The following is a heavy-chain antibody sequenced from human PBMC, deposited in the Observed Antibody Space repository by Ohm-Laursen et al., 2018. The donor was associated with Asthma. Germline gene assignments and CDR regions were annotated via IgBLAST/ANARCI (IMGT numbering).Heavy chain of an antibody. CDR2: INTASTFI. CDR3: ARIGRGWGLPGREYSLHH. Sequence: SLRLSCTASGYTLSRYRIHWVRQVPGKGLEWVASINTASTFISYADSVRGRFTTSRDTANNSEYLQLNSLRDEDAALYYCARIGRGWGLPGREYSLHHWGQGTQVTVSS. V-gene: IGHV3-21*01. CDR1: GYTLSRYR. J-gene: IGHJ1*01. D-gene: IGHD2-15*01.